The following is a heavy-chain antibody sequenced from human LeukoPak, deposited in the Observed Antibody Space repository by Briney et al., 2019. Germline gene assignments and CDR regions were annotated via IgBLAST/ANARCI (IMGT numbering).Heavy chain of an antibody. Sequence: ASVKVSCKVSGYTLTELTMHWVRQAPGKGLEWMGGFDPEDGETIYAQKFQGRVTMTEDTSTDTAYMELSSLRSEDTAVYYCATLLDYGGYYYFDYWGQGTLVTVSS. CDR2: FDPEDGET. V-gene: IGHV1-24*01. D-gene: IGHD4-23*01. CDR3: ATLLDYGGYYYFDY. CDR1: GYTLTELT. J-gene: IGHJ4*02.